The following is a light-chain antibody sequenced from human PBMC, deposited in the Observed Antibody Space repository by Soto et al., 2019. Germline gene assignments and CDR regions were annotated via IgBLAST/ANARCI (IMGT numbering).Light chain of an antibody. J-gene: IGKJ4*01. CDR3: QQANSFPLT. Sequence: EIVMTQSPATLSVSPGERVTLSCRASQGISSNLAWYQHIPGQAPRLLIYAASTRATGIPARFSGSGSGTEFTLTISSLQPEDFATYYCQQANSFPLTFGGGTKVEIK. CDR2: AAS. CDR1: QGISSN. V-gene: IGKV3-15*01.